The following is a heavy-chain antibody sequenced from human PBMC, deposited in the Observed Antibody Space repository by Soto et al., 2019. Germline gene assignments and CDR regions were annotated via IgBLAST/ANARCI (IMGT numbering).Heavy chain of an antibody. J-gene: IGHJ6*02. CDR3: VRESYYYGMDV. CDR2: INAGGST. CDR1: GFDASVNY. Sequence: EVPLVESGGTLVQPGGSLRLSCAASGFDASVNYMTWVRQTPGKGLEWVSAINAGGSTFYTDSVKGRFTISRDNSKNTVFLQMNSLRVEDTAMYYCVRESYYYGMDVWGQGTAVTVSS. V-gene: IGHV3-66*01.